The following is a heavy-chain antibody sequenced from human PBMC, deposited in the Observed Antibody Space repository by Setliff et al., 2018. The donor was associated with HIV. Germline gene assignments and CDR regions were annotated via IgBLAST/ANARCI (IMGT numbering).Heavy chain of an antibody. CDR1: GFTFNKAW. CDR3: TTLGGANPWHDAFDI. Sequence: PEGSLRLSCAASGFTFNKAWMNWVRQAPWKALEWVGRVKSDRDGGTVDYAAPVKGRFTISIDDSRQTLYLQMSSLKTEDTAVYYCTTLGGANPWHDAFDICGHGTMVTVSS. V-gene: IGHV3-15*07. D-gene: IGHD1-26*01. J-gene: IGHJ3*02. CDR2: VKSDRDGGTV.